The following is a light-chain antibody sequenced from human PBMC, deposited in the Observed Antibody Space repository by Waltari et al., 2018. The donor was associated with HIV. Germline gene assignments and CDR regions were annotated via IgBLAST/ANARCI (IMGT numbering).Light chain of an antibody. CDR2: DAS. CDR1: QVISNS. Sequence: DIQMTQSPSSLSASVGARVTITCRASQVISNSLAWYQQRPGKAPKLLVYDASRLESGVPSSISGSGGGTDFTLTITTLQPEDFATYFCQQYYNIPRTFGQGTEVEV. V-gene: IGKV1-NL1*01. CDR3: QQYYNIPRT. J-gene: IGKJ2*01.